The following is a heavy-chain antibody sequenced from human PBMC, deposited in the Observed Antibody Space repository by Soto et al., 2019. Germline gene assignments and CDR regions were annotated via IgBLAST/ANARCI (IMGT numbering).Heavy chain of an antibody. J-gene: IGHJ4*02. D-gene: IGHD3-3*01. CDR3: AKEIDFWSGSIDY. V-gene: IGHV3-30*18. Sequence: GGSLRLSCAASGFTFSSYGMHWVRQAPGKGLEWVAVISYDGSNKYYADSVKGRFTISRDNSKNTLYLQMNSLRAEDTAVYYCAKEIDFWSGSIDYWGQGTLVTVSS. CDR2: ISYDGSNK. CDR1: GFTFSSYG.